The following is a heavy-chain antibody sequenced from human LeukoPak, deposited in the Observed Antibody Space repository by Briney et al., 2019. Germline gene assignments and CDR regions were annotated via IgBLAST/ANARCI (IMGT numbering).Heavy chain of an antibody. CDR3: ASLWFGDGPRDGMDV. CDR2: NNHSGST. J-gene: IGHJ6*04. D-gene: IGHD3-10*01. V-gene: IGHV4-34*01. CDR1: GGSFSGYY. Sequence: SETLSLTCAVYGGSFSGYYWSWIRQPPGKGLEWIGENNHSGSTNYNPSLKSRVTISVDTSKNQFSLKLSSATAVDTAVYFCASLWFGDGPRDGMDVWGKGTTVTVSS.